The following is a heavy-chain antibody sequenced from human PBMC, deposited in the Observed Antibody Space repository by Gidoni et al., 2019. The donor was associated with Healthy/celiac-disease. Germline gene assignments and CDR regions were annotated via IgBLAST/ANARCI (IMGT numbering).Heavy chain of an antibody. CDR1: GFTFSDYY. D-gene: IGHD2-2*01. J-gene: IGHJ5*02. V-gene: IGHV3-11*05. CDR3: ARNGKSSGDIVVVPAEFDP. CDR2: ISSSSSYT. Sequence: QVQLVESGGGLLKPGGSLRLSCAASGFTFSDYYMSWIRQAPGQGLEWVSYISSSSSYTNYADSVKGRFTISRDNAKNSLYLQMNSLRAEDTAVYYCARNGKSSGDIVVVPAEFDPWGQGTLVTVSS.